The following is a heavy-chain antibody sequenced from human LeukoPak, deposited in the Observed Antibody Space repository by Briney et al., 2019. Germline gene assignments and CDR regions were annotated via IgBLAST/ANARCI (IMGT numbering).Heavy chain of an antibody. CDR1: GGSISSYY. Sequence: SETLSLTCTVSGGSISSYYWSWIRQPPGKGLEWIGYIYYSGSTNYNPSLKSRVTISVDTSKNQFSLKLSSVTAADTAVYYCARESPYGDPYYFDYWGQGTLVTVSS. J-gene: IGHJ4*02. CDR3: ARESPYGDPYYFDY. V-gene: IGHV4-59*12. D-gene: IGHD4-17*01. CDR2: IYYSGST.